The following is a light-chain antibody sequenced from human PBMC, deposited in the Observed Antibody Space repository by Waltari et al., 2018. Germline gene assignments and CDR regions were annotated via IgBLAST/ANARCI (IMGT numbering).Light chain of an antibody. Sequence: DIVMTQSPDSLAVSLGERATINCKSSQSVFYSSNNKNYLAWYKHQPGQPPKLPIHWASTRESGVPDRFSGSGSGPDFTLTISSLQAEAVAVYYCQQYHSPPYTFGQGTRLEIK. CDR2: WAS. CDR1: QSVFYSSNNKNY. V-gene: IGKV4-1*01. J-gene: IGKJ2*01. CDR3: QQYHSPPYT.